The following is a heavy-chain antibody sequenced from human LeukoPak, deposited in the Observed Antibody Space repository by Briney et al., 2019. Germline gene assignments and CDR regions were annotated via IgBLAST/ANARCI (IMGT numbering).Heavy chain of an antibody. CDR3: ARWGESVTGVDY. CDR1: GGSIDTYY. D-gene: IGHD6-19*01. V-gene: IGHV4-59*08. Sequence: SETLSLTCSVSGGSIDTYYWTWVRQPPGRGLEWIGFVFYSGIANYNRPLGSRVTISVDTSKNQFSLKLTSVTAADTAIYYCARWGESVTGVDYWGQGILVTVSS. CDR2: VFYSGIA. J-gene: IGHJ4*02.